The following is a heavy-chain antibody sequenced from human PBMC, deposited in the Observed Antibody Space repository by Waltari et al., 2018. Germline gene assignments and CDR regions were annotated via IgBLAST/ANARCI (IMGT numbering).Heavy chain of an antibody. CDR1: GYSISSGSY. CDR3: ARDGELWFGEALDP. D-gene: IGHD3-10*01. V-gene: IGHV4-61*01. J-gene: IGHJ5*02. CDR2: IYYSGST. Sequence: QVQLQESGPGLVQPSETLSLTCAVSGYSISSGSYWGWIRQPPGKGLEWIGYIYYSGSTNYNPSLKSRVTISVDTSKNQFSLKLSSVTAADTAVYYCARDGELWFGEALDPWGQGTLVTVSS.